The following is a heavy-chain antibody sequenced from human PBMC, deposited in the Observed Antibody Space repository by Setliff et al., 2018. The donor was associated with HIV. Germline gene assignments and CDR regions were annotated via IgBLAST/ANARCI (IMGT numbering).Heavy chain of an antibody. V-gene: IGHV1-2*02. J-gene: IGHJ5*02. CDR1: GYTFTGYY. CDR2: ISPQRGDP. Sequence: ASVKVSCKASGYTFTGYYMHWVRQAPGQGLEWVGWISPQRGDPKYAQNFEGRVTLTTDTSVNTVYMELRSLRSDDTAVYFCARDGMYSNGWTDHWGQGTLVTVSS. D-gene: IGHD6-19*01. CDR3: ARDGMYSNGWTDH.